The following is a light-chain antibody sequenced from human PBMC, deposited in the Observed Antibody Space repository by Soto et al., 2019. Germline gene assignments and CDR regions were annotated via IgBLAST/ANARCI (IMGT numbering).Light chain of an antibody. Sequence: QSVLTQPPSASGTPGQRVTISCSGSSSNIGRNTVNWYQQLPGTAHKLLIYSNNQRPSGVPDRFSGSKSGTSGSLAISGLQSEDEADYYCAGWDDSLNGPVFGGGTQLTVL. V-gene: IGLV1-44*01. CDR2: SNN. CDR1: SSNIGRNT. CDR3: AGWDDSLNGPV. J-gene: IGLJ2*01.